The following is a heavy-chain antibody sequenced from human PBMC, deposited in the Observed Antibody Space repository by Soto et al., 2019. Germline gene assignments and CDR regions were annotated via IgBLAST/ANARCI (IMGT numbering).Heavy chain of an antibody. D-gene: IGHD2-15*01. CDR3: AREENCSGGTCYSEYFHR. CDR1: GGSISSGGYS. J-gene: IGHJ1*01. V-gene: IGHV4-30-2*01. Sequence: SETLSLTCAVSGGSISSGGYSWSWIRQPPGKGLEWIGYIYHSGSTYYNPSLKSRVTISVDRSKNQFSLKLSSVTAADTAIYYCAREENCSGGTCYSEYFHRWGQGTLVTVSS. CDR2: IYHSGST.